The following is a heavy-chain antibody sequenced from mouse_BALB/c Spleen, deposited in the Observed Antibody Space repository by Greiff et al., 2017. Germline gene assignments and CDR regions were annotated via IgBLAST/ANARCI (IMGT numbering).Heavy chain of an antibody. Sequence: EVQVVESGGGLVQPGGSRKLSCAASGFTFSSFGMHWVRQAPEKGLEWVAYISSGSSTIYYADTVKGRFTISRDNAKNTLYLQMSSLKSEDTAMYYCARRDYRYAMDYWGQGTSVTVSS. V-gene: IGHV5-17*03. CDR3: ARRDYRYAMDY. J-gene: IGHJ4*01. CDR2: ISSGSSTI. CDR1: GFTFSSFG. D-gene: IGHD2-14*01.